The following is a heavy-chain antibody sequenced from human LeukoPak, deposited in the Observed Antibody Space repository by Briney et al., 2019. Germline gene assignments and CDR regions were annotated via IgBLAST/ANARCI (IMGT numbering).Heavy chain of an antibody. V-gene: IGHV3-23*01. CDR3: AKHYDSSGYFYYYYMDV. CDR1: GFTISRYA. J-gene: IGHJ6*03. Sequence: GGSLRLSCAASGFTISRYAMSWVRQAPGKGLEWVSGISGSGGSTYYADSVKGRFTISRDNSKNTLYLQMNSLRAEDTAVYYCAKHYDSSGYFYYYYMDVWGKGTTVTVSS. D-gene: IGHD3-22*01. CDR2: ISGSGGST.